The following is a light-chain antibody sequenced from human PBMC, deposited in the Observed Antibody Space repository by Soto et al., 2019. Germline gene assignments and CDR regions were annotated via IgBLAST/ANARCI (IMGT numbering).Light chain of an antibody. CDR2: GSS. CDR1: QSVSNN. Sequence: EIVMTQSPATLSVSPGERATLSCRASQSVSNNLAWYQQNPGQAPRLLIHGSSTRATGIPARFSGSGSGTEFTLTISGLQSEDFAVYYCQQYSNWPSFGQGTKVDIK. V-gene: IGKV3-15*01. CDR3: QQYSNWPS. J-gene: IGKJ1*01.